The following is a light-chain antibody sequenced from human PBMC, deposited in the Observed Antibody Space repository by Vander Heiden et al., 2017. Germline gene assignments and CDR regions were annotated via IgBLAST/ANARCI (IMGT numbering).Light chain of an antibody. CDR2: SNN. Sequence: QSVLTPPPSASGTPGQRVTISCSGSSSNIGSNTVNWYQQLPGTAPKLLIYSNNQRPSGVPDRFSGSKSGTSAALAISGLQAEEEADYYCEAWDDSRNGLYVFGTGTKVTVL. CDR3: EAWDDSRNGLYV. CDR1: SSNIGSNT. J-gene: IGLJ1*01. V-gene: IGLV1-44*01.